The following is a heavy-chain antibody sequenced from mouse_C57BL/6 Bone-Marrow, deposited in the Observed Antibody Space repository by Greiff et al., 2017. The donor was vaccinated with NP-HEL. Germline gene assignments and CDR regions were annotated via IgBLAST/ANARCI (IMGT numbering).Heavy chain of an antibody. Sequence: DVMLVESGGGLVKPGGSLKLSCAASGFTFSSYAMSWVRQTPEKRLEWVATISAGGSYTYYPDNVKGRFTISRDNAKTNLYLQMSHLKAEDTARYYCASLITGYFDVWGTGTTVTVSS. J-gene: IGHJ1*03. CDR1: GFTFSSYA. CDR3: ASLITGYFDV. V-gene: IGHV5-4*03. D-gene: IGHD1-1*01. CDR2: ISAGGSYT.